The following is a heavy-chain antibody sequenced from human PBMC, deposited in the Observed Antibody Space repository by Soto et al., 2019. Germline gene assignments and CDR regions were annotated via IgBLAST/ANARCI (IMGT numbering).Heavy chain of an antibody. Sequence: SETLSLTCTVSGGSISSYYWSWIRQPPGKGLEWIGYIYYSGSTNYNPSLKSRVTISVDTSKNQFSLKLSSVTAADTAVYYCAGSGYFYGMDVWGQGTTVTVSS. D-gene: IGHD3-22*01. CDR3: AGSGYFYGMDV. CDR2: IYYSGST. J-gene: IGHJ6*02. CDR1: GGSISSYY. V-gene: IGHV4-59*08.